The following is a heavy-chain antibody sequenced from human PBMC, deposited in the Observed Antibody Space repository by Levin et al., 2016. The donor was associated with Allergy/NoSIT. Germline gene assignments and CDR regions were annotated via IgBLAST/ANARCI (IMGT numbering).Heavy chain of an antibody. V-gene: IGHV3-15*01. CDR1: GFTFSNAW. CDR2: IKSKTDGGTT. CDR3: TTSIYSYGVYYYYYGMDV. D-gene: IGHD5-18*01. Sequence: GESLKISCAASGFTFSNAWMSWVRQAPGKGLEWVGRIKSKTDGGTTDYAAPVKGRFTISRDDSKNTLYLQMNSLKTEDTAVYYCTTSIYSYGVYYYYYGMDVWGQGTTVTVSS. J-gene: IGHJ6*02.